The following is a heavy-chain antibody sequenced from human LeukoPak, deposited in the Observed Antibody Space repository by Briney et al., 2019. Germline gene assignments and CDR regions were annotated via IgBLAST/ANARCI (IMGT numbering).Heavy chain of an antibody. D-gene: IGHD6-6*01. J-gene: IGHJ4*02. CDR1: GFTFSSYS. Sequence: GGSLRLSCAASGFTFSSYSMDWVRQAPGKGLEWVSSISSSGSYIYYADSVKGRFTISRDNAKNSLFLQMNSLRAEDTAVYYCAKWKYSNSGIDDYWGQGTLVTVSS. CDR3: AKWKYSNSGIDDY. V-gene: IGHV3-21*01. CDR2: ISSSGSYI.